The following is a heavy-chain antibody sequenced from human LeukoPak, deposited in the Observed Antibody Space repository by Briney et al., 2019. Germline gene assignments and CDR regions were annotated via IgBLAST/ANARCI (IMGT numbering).Heavy chain of an antibody. D-gene: IGHD3-10*01. Sequence: GGSLRLSCAASGFTFSSYDMHWVRQAPGKGLEWVAVISYDGSNKYYADSVKGRFTISRDNSKNTLYLQMNSLRAEDTAVYYCANSRPDGSVSLVFDYWGQGTLVTVSS. V-gene: IGHV3-30*18. CDR3: ANSRPDGSVSLVFDY. CDR2: ISYDGSNK. CDR1: GFTFSSYD. J-gene: IGHJ4*02.